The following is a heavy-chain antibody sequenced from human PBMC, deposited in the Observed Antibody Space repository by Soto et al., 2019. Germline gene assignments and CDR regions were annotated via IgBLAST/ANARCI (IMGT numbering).Heavy chain of an antibody. J-gene: IGHJ4*02. CDR2: ISASGVST. Sequence: EVQLLDPGGGLAQPGGSLRVSCAASGFIFNNYAMNWVRQAPGEGLQWVAGISASGVSTYYAASVKARFIISRDNSRTTPLLQMNSLRAEYTAIYYCAKVPLRPYYLDYWGLGTLFTVSS. V-gene: IGHV3-23*01. CDR1: GFIFNNYA. CDR3: AKVPLRPYYLDY.